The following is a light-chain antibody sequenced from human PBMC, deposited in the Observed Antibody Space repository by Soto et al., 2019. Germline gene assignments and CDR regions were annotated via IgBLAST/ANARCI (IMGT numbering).Light chain of an antibody. J-gene: IGKJ4*01. CDR3: MQARQTPRT. V-gene: IGKV2-28*01. CDR1: QSLLYSNGYNY. CDR2: LGS. Sequence: DLAMTQSPLSLPVTPGEPASISCRSSQSLLYSNGYNYLDWYLQKPGQSPQLLIYLGSNRASGVTDRFSGSGSGTDFTLNISRVEAEDVGVYYCMQARQTPRTFGGGTKVEIK.